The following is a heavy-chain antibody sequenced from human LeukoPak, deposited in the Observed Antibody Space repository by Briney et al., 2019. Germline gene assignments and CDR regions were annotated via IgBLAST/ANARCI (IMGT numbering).Heavy chain of an antibody. CDR1: GFTFSSYW. Sequence: GGSLRLSCAASGFTFSSYWMSWVRQAPGKGLEWVANIKQDGSGKYYVDSVKGRFTISRDNAKNSLYLQMNSLRAEDTAVYYCAGYSSSWGYNWFDPWGQGTLVTVSS. J-gene: IGHJ5*02. D-gene: IGHD6-13*01. V-gene: IGHV3-7*01. CDR2: IKQDGSGK. CDR3: AGYSSSWGYNWFDP.